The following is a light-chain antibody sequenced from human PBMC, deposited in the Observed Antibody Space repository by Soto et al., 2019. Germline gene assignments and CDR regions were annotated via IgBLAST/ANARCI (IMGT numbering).Light chain of an antibody. CDR3: SSYTSSSTVV. CDR2: EVS. Sequence: QLVLTQPASVSGSPGQSITISCTGTSSDIGGYTHVSWYQQHPGKAPKLMIYEVSDRSSGVSNRLSGSKSGNTASLTISGLQAEDEADYYCSSYTSSSTVVFGGGTKVTVL. CDR1: SSDIGGYTH. J-gene: IGLJ2*01. V-gene: IGLV2-14*01.